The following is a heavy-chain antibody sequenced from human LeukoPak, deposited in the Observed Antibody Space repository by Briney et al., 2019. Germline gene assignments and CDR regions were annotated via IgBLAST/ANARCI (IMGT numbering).Heavy chain of an antibody. Sequence: SETLSLTCTVSGDSIRGHYWSWIRQPPGRRLEWIGYINYSGNTDCNPSLKSRVTISVDASKNNFSLRLGSVTAADTAVYYCTRESPYVANGYYIDYFDYWGPGTLVTVSS. CDR1: GDSIRGHY. CDR3: TRESPYVANGYYIDYFDY. V-gene: IGHV4-59*11. CDR2: INYSGNT. D-gene: IGHD3-22*01. J-gene: IGHJ4*02.